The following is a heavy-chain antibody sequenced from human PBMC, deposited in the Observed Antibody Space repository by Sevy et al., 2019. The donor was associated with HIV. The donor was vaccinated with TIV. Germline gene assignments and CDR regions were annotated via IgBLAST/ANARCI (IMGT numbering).Heavy chain of an antibody. D-gene: IGHD2-2*01. CDR3: ARFLSTSYYYYYAMDV. CDR1: GYTFTSCD. CDR2: MSPNSGNT. J-gene: IGHJ6*02. Sequence: ASVKVSCKASGYTFTSCDINWVRQATGQGLEWMGWMSPNSGNTGYAQKFQGRVTMTRNTSISTAYMELSSLRSEDTAAYYCARFLSTSYYYYYAMDVWGQGTTVTVSS. V-gene: IGHV1-8*01.